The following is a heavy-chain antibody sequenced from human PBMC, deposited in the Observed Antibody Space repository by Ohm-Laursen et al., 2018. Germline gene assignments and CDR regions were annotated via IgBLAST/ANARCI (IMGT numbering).Heavy chain of an antibody. J-gene: IGHJ4*02. D-gene: IGHD2-2*01. CDR1: GYTFTNYH. CDR3: ARVSGSTYHPFDY. CDR2: ITIYNDNT. V-gene: IGHV1-18*01. Sequence: ASVKVSCKVSGYTFTNYHITWVRQAPGQGLEWMGWITIYNDNTDYAQKFQGRVTMTTDTSTSTAYMELRSLRSDDTAVYYCARVSGSTYHPFDYWGQGTPVTVSS.